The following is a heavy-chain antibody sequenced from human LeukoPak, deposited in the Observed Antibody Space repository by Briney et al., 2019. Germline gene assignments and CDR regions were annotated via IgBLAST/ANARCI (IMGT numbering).Heavy chain of an antibody. J-gene: IGHJ4*02. CDR1: GFIFTTDW. D-gene: IGHD6-13*01. CDR3: SRVGPGGAGAVDY. Sequence: GSLRLSCAASGFIFTTDWMSCVRQAPGKGLEWVANVKQVGSEKDYVDSVKGRFTISRDNAKNLLYLQMNSLITEDTAVYYCSRVGPGGAGAVDYCGQGTLVTVSS. V-gene: IGHV3-7*01. CDR2: VKQVGSEK.